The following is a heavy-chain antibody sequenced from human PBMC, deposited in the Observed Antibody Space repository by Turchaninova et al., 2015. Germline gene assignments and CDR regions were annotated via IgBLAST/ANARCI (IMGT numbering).Heavy chain of an antibody. J-gene: IGHJ5*02. V-gene: IGHV3-48*04. CDR3: AREYCSGGSCDSRWFDP. D-gene: IGHD2-15*01. CDR1: GFTFSVYT. Sequence: CAASGFTFSVYTMNWVRKAPGKGLEWISHINSESNTIDYADSVKGRFTISRDNTRNSLDLQMNSLRAEDTAVYYCAREYCSGGSCDSRWFDPWGQGTLVTVST. CDR2: INSESNTI.